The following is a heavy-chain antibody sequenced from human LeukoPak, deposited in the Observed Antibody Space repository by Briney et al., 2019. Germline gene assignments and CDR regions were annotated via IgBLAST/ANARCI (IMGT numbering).Heavy chain of an antibody. V-gene: IGHV3-30*18. CDR1: GFTFSNYG. Sequence: GGSLRLSCAASGFTFSNYGMHWVRQAPGKGLEWVAFISYDGGNKYYTDSVKGRFTISRDNSKNTLYLQMNSLRPEDTAVYYCAKDPRRYSRTGGYFDYWGQGTLVTVSS. CDR2: ISYDGGNK. CDR3: AKDPRRYSRTGGYFDY. J-gene: IGHJ4*02. D-gene: IGHD6-13*01.